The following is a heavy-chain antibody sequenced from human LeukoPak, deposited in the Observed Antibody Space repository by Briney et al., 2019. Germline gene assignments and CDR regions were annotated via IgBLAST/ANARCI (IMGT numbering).Heavy chain of an antibody. J-gene: IGHJ4*02. Sequence: GGSLRLSCAASGFTFSSYGMNWVRQAPGKGLEWVSSISSSSSYIYYADSVKGRFTISRDNAKNSLYLQMNSLRAEDTAVYYCARVTYYYDSSGYPWGQGTLVTVSS. CDR3: ARVTYYYDSSGYP. V-gene: IGHV3-21*01. D-gene: IGHD3-22*01. CDR1: GFTFSSYG. CDR2: ISSSSSYI.